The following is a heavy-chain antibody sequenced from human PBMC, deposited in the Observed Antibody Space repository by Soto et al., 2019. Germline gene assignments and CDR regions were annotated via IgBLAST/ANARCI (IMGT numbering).Heavy chain of an antibody. CDR2: ISYDGNNK. V-gene: IGHV3-30*18. CDR3: AKALGYCSGGSCYPPGYYYGMDV. D-gene: IGHD2-15*01. Sequence: QVQLVESGGGVVQPGRSLRLSCAASGFTFSSLGMHWVRQAPGKGLEWVAVISYDGNNKYYADSVKGRFTISRDNSKNTLYLHMNSLGAEDTAVYYCAKALGYCSGGSCYPPGYYYGMDVWGQGTTVTVSS. J-gene: IGHJ6*02. CDR1: GFTFSSLG.